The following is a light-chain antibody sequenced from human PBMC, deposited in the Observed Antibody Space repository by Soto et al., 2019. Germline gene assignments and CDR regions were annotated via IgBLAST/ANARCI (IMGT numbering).Light chain of an antibody. CDR2: GAS. J-gene: IGKJ3*01. Sequence: EIVLTQSPGTLSLSPGERATLSCRAGQSLISNYLAWYQQKPGQAPRLLIYGASSRATGIPDRFSGSGSGTDFTLTISRLEPEDLAVYYCQQYDSSPFTFGPGTKVDIK. CDR3: QQYDSSPFT. V-gene: IGKV3-20*01. CDR1: QSLISNY.